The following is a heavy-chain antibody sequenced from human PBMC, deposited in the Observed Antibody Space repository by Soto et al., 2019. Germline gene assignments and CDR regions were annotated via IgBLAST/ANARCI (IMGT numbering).Heavy chain of an antibody. V-gene: IGHV4-39*01. D-gene: IGHD3-16*02. CDR3: ARKRAYYDYVWGSYRSRSFDY. CDR2: IYYSGST. Sequence: SETLSLTCTVSGGSISSSSYYWGWIRQPPGKGLEWIGSIYYSGSTYYNPSLKSRVTISVDTSKNQFSLKLSSVTAADTAVYYCARKRAYYDYVWGSYRSRSFDYWGQGTLVTVSS. CDR1: GGSISSSSYY. J-gene: IGHJ4*02.